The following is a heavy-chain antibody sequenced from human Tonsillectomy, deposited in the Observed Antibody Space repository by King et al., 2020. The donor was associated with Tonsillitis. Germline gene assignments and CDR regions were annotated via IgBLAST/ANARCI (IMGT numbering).Heavy chain of an antibody. Sequence: VQLVESGGSVVQPGRSLRLSCAASGFTFSSYAVNWVRQAPGKGLEWVAVISHDESNKFYADSVKGRFTISRDNSKKTLYLQMNNLRAEDTAMYYCATLYDNNWLNDYWGRGTLVTVSS. CDR1: GFTFSSYA. D-gene: IGHD1-1*01. V-gene: IGHV3-30-3*01. CDR2: ISHDESNK. CDR3: ATLYDNNWLNDY. J-gene: IGHJ4*02.